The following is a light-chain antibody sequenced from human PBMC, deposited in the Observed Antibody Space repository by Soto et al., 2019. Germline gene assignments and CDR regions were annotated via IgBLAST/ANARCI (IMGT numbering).Light chain of an antibody. Sequence: AVQLTQSPSTLSASVGDRLTITCRESQGVGSGLAWYQQKPGKAPNLLIYDASSLQSGVPSRFSGSGSGRDFTLTISSLQPEDVATYDCLQYKKYPLTFGGGTKVESK. CDR3: LQYKKYPLT. J-gene: IGKJ4*01. CDR1: QGVGSG. V-gene: IGKV1D-13*01. CDR2: DAS.